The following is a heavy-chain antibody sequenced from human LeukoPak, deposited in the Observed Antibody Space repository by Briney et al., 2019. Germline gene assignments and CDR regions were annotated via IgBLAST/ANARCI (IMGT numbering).Heavy chain of an antibody. V-gene: IGHV3-7*04. CDR3: AREGECAGGTCSDPSRELDV. CDR2: IKEDGSEE. D-gene: IGHD2-15*01. J-gene: IGHJ4*02. Sequence: PGGSLRLSCAASGFTFRSYWMSWVRQAPGKGLEWVANIKEDGSEEYYVDSVKGRFTISRDNAKNTLYLQVNSLRAEDTAIYYCAREGECAGGTCSDPSRELDVWGQGTLVTVSS. CDR1: GFTFRSYW.